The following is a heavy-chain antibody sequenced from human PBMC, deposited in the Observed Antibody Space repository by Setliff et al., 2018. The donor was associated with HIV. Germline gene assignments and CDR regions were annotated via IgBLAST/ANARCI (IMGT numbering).Heavy chain of an antibody. D-gene: IGHD6-13*01. CDR2: ISNTGSST. Sequence: ETLRLSCVASGLTLSSYAMNWVRQAPGKGLEWLSGISNTGSSTYYGDSVKGRFTISRDKSRNIVFLQMKSLRVEDTALYYCAKAASNLAAAGGPLDMWGPGTVVTVSS. CDR3: AKAASNLAAAGGPLDM. J-gene: IGHJ3*02. V-gene: IGHV3-23*01. CDR1: GLTLSSYA.